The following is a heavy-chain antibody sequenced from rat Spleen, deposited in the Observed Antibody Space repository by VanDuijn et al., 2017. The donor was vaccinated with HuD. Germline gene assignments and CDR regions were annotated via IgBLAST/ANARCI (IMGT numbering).Heavy chain of an antibody. CDR1: GFSLTSNG. V-gene: IGHV2S12*01. J-gene: IGHJ3*01. CDR2: ISSGGSP. Sequence: QVQLKESGPGLVQPSQTLSLTCTVSGFSLTSNGVSWVRQPPGKGLEWIAAISSGGSPYYNSALKSRRSISRDTSKSQVFLKMNSLQTEDTAIYFCIRESLPGYNSHWFVYWGQGTLVTVSS. CDR3: IRESLPGYNSHWFVY. D-gene: IGHD1-4*01.